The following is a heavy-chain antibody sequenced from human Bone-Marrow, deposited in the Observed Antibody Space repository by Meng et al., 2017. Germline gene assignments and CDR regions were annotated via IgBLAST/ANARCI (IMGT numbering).Heavy chain of an antibody. CDR2: ISSSSTI. J-gene: IGHJ3*02. V-gene: IGHV3-69-1*02. CDR1: GASFSGYS. CDR3: ARDRSYDILTGSFDAFDI. D-gene: IGHD3-9*01. Sequence: ETLSLTCAVYGASFSGYSWRWIRQAPGKGLEWVSSISSSSTIYYTDSVKGRFTISRDNAKNSLYLQMNSLRAEDTAVYYCARDRSYDILTGSFDAFDIWGQGTMVTVSS.